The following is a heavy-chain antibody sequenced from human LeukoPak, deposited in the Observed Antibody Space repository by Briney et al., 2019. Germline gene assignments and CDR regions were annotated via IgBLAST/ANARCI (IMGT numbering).Heavy chain of an antibody. CDR3: ARDLGGVGATGYADY. J-gene: IGHJ4*02. CDR1: GFTFSNYA. D-gene: IGHD1-26*01. CDR2: ISSSSSYI. Sequence: GGSLRLSCAASGFTFSNYAMSWVRQAPGKGLEWVSSISSSSSYIYYADSVKGRFTISRDNAKNSLYLQMNSLRAEDTAVYYCARDLGGVGATGYADYWGQGTLVTVSS. V-gene: IGHV3-21*01.